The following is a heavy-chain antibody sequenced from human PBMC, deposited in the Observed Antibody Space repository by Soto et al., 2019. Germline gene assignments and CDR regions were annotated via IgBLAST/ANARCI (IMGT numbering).Heavy chain of an antibody. CDR3: ARDLISSGSYRIDY. CDR1: GFTFSSDW. J-gene: IGHJ4*02. CDR2: IKQDGSEK. Sequence: GGSLRLSCAASGFTFSSDWMSWVRQAPGKGLEWVANIKQDGSEKYYVDSVKGRFTISRDNAKNSLYLQMNSLRAEDTAVYYCARDLISSGSYRIDYWGLGTLVTVSS. V-gene: IGHV3-7*05. D-gene: IGHD1-26*01.